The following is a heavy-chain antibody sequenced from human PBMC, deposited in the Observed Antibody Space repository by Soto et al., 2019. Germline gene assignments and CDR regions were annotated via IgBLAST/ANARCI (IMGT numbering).Heavy chain of an antibody. CDR3: AGEGYNWNYKGDY. CDR1: GFTFSSYS. CDR2: ISSSSSYI. V-gene: IGHV3-21*01. D-gene: IGHD1-7*01. J-gene: IGHJ4*02. Sequence: EVQLVESGGGLVKPGGSLRLSCAASGFTFSSYSMNWVRQAPGKGLEWVSSISSSSSYIYYADSVKGRFTISRDNAKNSLYLQMNSLRAEDTAVYYCAGEGYNWNYKGDYWGQGTLVTVSS.